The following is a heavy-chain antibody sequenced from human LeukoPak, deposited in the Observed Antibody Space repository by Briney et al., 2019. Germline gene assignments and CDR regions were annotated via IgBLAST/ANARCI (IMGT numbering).Heavy chain of an antibody. CDR3: AKDESPNIAVAVHFDY. Sequence: PGGSLRLSCAASGFTFDDYAMHWVRQAPGKGLEWVSGISWNSGSIGYADSVKGRFTISRDNAKNSLYLQMNSLRAEDTALYYCAKDESPNIAVAVHFDYWGQGTLVTVSS. J-gene: IGHJ4*02. D-gene: IGHD6-19*01. CDR1: GFTFDDYA. V-gene: IGHV3-9*01. CDR2: ISWNSGSI.